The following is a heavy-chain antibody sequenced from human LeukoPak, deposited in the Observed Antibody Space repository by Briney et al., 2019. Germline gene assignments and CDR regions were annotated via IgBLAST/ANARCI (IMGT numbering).Heavy chain of an antibody. D-gene: IGHD2-15*01. Sequence: SETLSLTCTVSGGSISSSSYYWGWIRQPPGKGLEWIGSFYYSWSTNYNPSLKSRVTISVDTSKNQFSLKLSSVTAADTAVYYCARTSEGYCRGGSCWDYYYYMDVWGKGTTVTVSS. CDR2: FYYSWST. V-gene: IGHV4-39*07. J-gene: IGHJ6*03. CDR3: ARTSEGYCRGGSCWDYYYYMDV. CDR1: GGSISSSSYY.